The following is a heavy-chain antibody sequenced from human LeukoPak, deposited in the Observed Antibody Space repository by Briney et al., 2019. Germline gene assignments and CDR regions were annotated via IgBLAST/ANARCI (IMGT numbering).Heavy chain of an antibody. V-gene: IGHV1-18*04. CDR1: GYTFTSYG. CDR3: ARGSDLYYYDSSGYFDY. Sequence: ASVKVSCEASGYTFTSYGISWVRQAPGQGLEWMGWISAYNGNTNYAQKLQGRVTMTTDTSTSTAYMELSRLRSDDTAVYYCARGSDLYYYDSSGYFDYWGQGTLVTVSS. D-gene: IGHD3-22*01. CDR2: ISAYNGNT. J-gene: IGHJ4*02.